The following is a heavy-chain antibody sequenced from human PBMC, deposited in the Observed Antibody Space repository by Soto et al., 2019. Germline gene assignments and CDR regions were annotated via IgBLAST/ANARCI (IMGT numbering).Heavy chain of an antibody. CDR3: ADSTYYYSGLEV. CDR2: VYHNGNA. J-gene: IGHJ6*01. V-gene: IGHV4-30-2*01. D-gene: IGHD3-16*01. Sequence: PSSSXSLTGTFGVWCSISPCYALSGMRQPPGKAPEWIGYVYHNGNAYPKPSLKSRVTISLDGDKNQFSLKMTSVTAADTGLYYCADSTYYYSGLEVWGPGTTVKVYS. CDR1: VWCSISPCYA.